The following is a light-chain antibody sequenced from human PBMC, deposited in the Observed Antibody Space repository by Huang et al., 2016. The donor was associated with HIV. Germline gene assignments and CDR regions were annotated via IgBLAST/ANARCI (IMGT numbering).Light chain of an antibody. Sequence: PGERGTLSCTASQDIGSYLAWYQQKPGQAPRLRIYAASNRATGVPGRFSGSGSGTDFTLTISRLKPEDSAVYYCQQLSNYFWTFGRGTQVETK. J-gene: IGKJ1*01. V-gene: IGKV3-11*01. CDR3: QQLSNYFWT. CDR1: QDIGSY. CDR2: AAS.